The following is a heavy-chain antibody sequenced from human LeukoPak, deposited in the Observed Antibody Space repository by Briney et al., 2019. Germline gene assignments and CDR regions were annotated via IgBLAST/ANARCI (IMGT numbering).Heavy chain of an antibody. CDR2: IIPIFGTA. V-gene: IGHV1-69*13. CDR3: ARGIVGATAPFQH. D-gene: IGHD1-26*01. Sequence: GASVKVSCKASGGTFSSYAISWVRQAPGQGLEWMGGIIPIFGTANYAQKFQGRVTITADESTSTAYMELSSLRSEDTAVYYCARGIVGATAPFQHWGQGTLVTVSS. CDR1: GGTFSSYA. J-gene: IGHJ1*01.